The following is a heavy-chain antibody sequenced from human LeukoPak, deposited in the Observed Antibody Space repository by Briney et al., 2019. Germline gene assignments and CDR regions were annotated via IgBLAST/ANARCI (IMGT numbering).Heavy chain of an antibody. CDR2: ISGGGGST. D-gene: IGHD2-2*01. CDR3: ARLPVAINGYFDL. V-gene: IGHV3-23*01. Sequence: GGSLRLSCAASGFTFSSSAMSWVRQAPGKGLEWVSTISGGGGSTYYADSVKGRFATSRDNSRNTLFLQINSLRVEDTALYYCARLPVAINGYFDLWGQGTLVTVSS. CDR1: GFTFSSSA. J-gene: IGHJ5*02.